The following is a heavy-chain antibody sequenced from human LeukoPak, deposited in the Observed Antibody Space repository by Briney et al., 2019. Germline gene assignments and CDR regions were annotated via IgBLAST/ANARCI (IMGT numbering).Heavy chain of an antibody. Sequence: PSETLSLTCTVSGGSISSSSYYWGWIRQPPGKGLEWIGSIYYSGSTYYNPSLKSRVTISVDTSKNQFSLNLSSVTAADTAVYYCARDNQGAFDIWGQGTMVTVSS. D-gene: IGHD1-14*01. J-gene: IGHJ3*02. CDR3: ARDNQGAFDI. CDR1: GGSISSSSYY. CDR2: IYYSGST. V-gene: IGHV4-39*07.